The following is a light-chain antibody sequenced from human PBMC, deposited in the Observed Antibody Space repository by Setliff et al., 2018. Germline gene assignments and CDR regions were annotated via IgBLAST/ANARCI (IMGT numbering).Light chain of an antibody. J-gene: IGLJ1*01. CDR3: VLNMGSGIYV. V-gene: IGLV8-61*01. CDR1: SGSVSSNYN. CDR2: STN. Sequence: TVVTQEPSFSVSPGGTVTLTCGLNSGSVSSNYNPSWYQQTPGQAPRTLIYSTNTRSSGVPDRFSGSILGNKAALTITGAQADDESDYYCVLNMGSGIYVFGSGTKV.